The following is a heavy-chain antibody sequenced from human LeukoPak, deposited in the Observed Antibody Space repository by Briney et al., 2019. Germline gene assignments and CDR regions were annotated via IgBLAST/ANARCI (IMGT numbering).Heavy chain of an antibody. Sequence: PSQTLSLTCTVSVGPISSGSYYWSWIRQPAGKGLEWIGRIYTSGSTNYNPSLKSHVTLSVDPSKNQFSLKLSSVTAADTAVYYCASIWGYDFWSGYAFDIWGQGTMVTVSS. D-gene: IGHD3-3*01. CDR1: VGPISSGSYY. V-gene: IGHV4-61*02. CDR2: IYTSGST. CDR3: ASIWGYDFWSGYAFDI. J-gene: IGHJ3*02.